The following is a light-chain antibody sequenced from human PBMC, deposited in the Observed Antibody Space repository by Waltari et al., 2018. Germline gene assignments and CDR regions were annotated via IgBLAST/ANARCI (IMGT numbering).Light chain of an antibody. CDR3: QQYNHWPPIT. Sequence: EIVMTQSPDTLSVSPGERATFSCRASQSISSNSAWYQQKPGQGPRLLIYEASTRATSTPARFSGSGSGTDFTLTISSLQSEDSAVYYCQQYNHWPPITFGQGTRLEIK. V-gene: IGKV3-15*01. CDR2: EAS. CDR1: QSISSN. J-gene: IGKJ5*01.